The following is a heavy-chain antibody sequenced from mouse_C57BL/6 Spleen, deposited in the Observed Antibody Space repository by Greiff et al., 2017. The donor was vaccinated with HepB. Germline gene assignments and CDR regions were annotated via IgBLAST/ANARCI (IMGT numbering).Heavy chain of an antibody. Sequence: EVKLQESVAELVRPGASVKLSCTASGFTFTNTYMHWVKQRPGQGLEWIGRIDPANGNTKYDPKFQGKATITADTSSNTAYLQLSSLTSEDTAIYYCAREGGYGFAYWGQGTLVTVSA. CDR2: IDPANGNT. J-gene: IGHJ3*01. CDR3: AREGGYGFAY. V-gene: IGHV14-3*01. CDR1: GFTFTNTY. D-gene: IGHD1-1*02.